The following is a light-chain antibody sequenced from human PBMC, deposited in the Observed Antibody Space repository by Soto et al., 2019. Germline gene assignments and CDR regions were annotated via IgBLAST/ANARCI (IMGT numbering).Light chain of an antibody. CDR3: HKYNAAPFT. J-gene: IGKJ3*01. CDR2: AAS. V-gene: IGKV1-27*01. Sequence: DIQMTQSPPSLSASVGDRVTITCRASRDIHTLLAWYQQKPGEVPKLLVYAASTLQSGVPSRFFGSGSGTDFTLSITSLHPEDVATYYCHKYNAAPFTFGPGTKVDIK. CDR1: RDIHTL.